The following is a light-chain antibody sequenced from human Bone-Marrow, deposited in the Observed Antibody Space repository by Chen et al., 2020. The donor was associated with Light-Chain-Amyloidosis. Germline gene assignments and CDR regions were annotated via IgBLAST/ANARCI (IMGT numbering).Light chain of an antibody. CDR1: QNISIY. J-gene: IGKJ2*01. Sequence: DIQMTQSPSSLSGSVGDRVTITCRASQNISIYLNWYQQKPGKAPKLLIYAASTLRSVVPSRFSGSGSGTDLTLTISNLQPEDSATYYCQQSYSTPPNTFGQGTKLEIK. CDR3: QQSYSTPPNT. V-gene: IGKV1-39*01. CDR2: AAS.